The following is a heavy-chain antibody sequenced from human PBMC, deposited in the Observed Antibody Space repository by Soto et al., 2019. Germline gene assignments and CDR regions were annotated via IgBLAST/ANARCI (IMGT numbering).Heavy chain of an antibody. CDR3: ARADRGCSSTSCYFNWFDP. Sequence: PSETLSLTCTVSGGSISSGGYYWSWIRQHPGKGLEWIGYIYYSGSTYYNASLKSRVTISLDTSKNQFSLKLSSVTAADTAVYYCARADRGCSSTSCYFNWFDPWGQGTLVTVSS. CDR1: GGSISSGGYY. J-gene: IGHJ5*02. V-gene: IGHV4-31*03. CDR2: IYYSGST. D-gene: IGHD2-2*01.